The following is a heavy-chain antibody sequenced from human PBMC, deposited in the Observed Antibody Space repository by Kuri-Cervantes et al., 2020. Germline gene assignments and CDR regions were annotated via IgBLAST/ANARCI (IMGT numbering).Heavy chain of an antibody. CDR2: ISSSVSTI. V-gene: IGHV3-11*04. CDR3: ARDGYTQYYYYGMDV. D-gene: IGHD5-24*01. J-gene: IGHJ6*02. CDR1: GFTFSDYY. Sequence: GESLKISCAASGFTFSDYYMSWIRQAPGKGLEWVSYISSSVSTIYYADSVKGRFTISRDNAKNSLYLQMNSLRAEDTAVYYCARDGYTQYYYYGMDVWGQGTTVTVSS.